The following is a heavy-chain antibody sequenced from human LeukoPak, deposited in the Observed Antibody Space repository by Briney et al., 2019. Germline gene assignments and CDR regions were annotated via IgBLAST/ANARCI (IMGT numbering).Heavy chain of an antibody. Sequence: GGSLRLSCAASGFTFTSHWMSWVRQAPGKGLEWVARMNLDGSEKYYVDSVKGRFTISRDNAKTSLYLEMNSLRAEDTAVYYCARDIGSSSSAHYYFDYWGQGTLVTVSS. V-gene: IGHV3-7*01. CDR3: ARDIGSSSSAHYYFDY. D-gene: IGHD6-13*01. CDR1: GFTFTSHW. CDR2: MNLDGSEK. J-gene: IGHJ4*02.